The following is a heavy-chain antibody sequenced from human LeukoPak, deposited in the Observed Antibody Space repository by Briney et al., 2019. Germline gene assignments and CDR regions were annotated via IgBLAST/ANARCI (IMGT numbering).Heavy chain of an antibody. Sequence: GGSLRLSCAASGFTVSSNYMSWVRQAPGKGLEWVSVIYSGGSTYYADSVKGRFTISSDNSKNTLYLQMNSLRAEDTAVYYCASPGRYYDSSGYDYWGQGTLVTVSS. CDR3: ASPGRYYDSSGYDY. V-gene: IGHV3-53*01. D-gene: IGHD3-22*01. J-gene: IGHJ4*02. CDR1: GFTVSSNY. CDR2: IYSGGST.